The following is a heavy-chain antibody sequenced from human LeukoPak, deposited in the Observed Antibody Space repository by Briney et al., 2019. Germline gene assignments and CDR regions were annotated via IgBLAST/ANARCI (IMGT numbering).Heavy chain of an antibody. J-gene: IGHJ4*02. D-gene: IGHD4-17*01. Sequence: GGSLRLSCAASGFTFNNYAMNWVRQAPGKGLEWVSSISGGGETTYYADSAKGRFTISRDNPQNTLYLQMNSLRAEDTAVYYCARDYADYVGYFFFDYRGQGTLVTVSS. CDR2: ISGGGETT. CDR1: GFTFNNYA. V-gene: IGHV3-23*01. CDR3: ARDYADYVGYFFFDY.